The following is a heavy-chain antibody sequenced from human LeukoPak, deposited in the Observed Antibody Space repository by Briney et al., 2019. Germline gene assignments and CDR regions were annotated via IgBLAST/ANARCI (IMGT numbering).Heavy chain of an antibody. J-gene: IGHJ5*02. Sequence: GASVKVSCKASGYTFTGYYMHWVRQAPGQGLEWMGWINPNSGGTNYAQKFQGRVTMTRDTSISTAYMELSRLRSDDTAVYYCARDRVTMVRGVTTKNNWFDPWGQGTLVTVSS. CDR2: INPNSGGT. V-gene: IGHV1-2*02. CDR1: GYTFTGYY. CDR3: ARDRVTMVRGVTTKNNWFDP. D-gene: IGHD3-10*01.